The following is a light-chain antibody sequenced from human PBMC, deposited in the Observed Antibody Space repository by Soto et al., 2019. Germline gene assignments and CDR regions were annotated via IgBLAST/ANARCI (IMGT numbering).Light chain of an antibody. J-gene: IGKJ4*01. CDR3: QQYNDWPQLT. CDR1: PRVCRH. CDR2: GAS. Sequence: EIVMTQSPATLSVSPGGKTTLFCRARPRVCRHFAWDPQQPGQAPRLLIHGASTRATGIPARFSGSGTGTEFTLTISSLQSEDFAVYYCQQYNDWPQLTFGGGTRVEIK. V-gene: IGKV3-15*01.